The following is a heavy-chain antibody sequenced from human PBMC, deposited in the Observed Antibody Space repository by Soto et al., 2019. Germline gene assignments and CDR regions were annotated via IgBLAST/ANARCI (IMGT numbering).Heavy chain of an antibody. CDR2: VSHRGST. J-gene: IGHJ4*02. V-gene: IGHV4-34*01. CDR1: GGSFTGYY. Sequence: QVQLQQWGAGLLKPSETLSLTCAVNGGSFTGYYGCWIRQSPGKGLEWIGEVSHRGSTNYNPSLKSRVTISIDTSKYQFFLKLNSVTAADTGMYYCARNGGSTWYYFDSWGQGTVVTVSS. CDR3: ARNGGSTWYYFDS. D-gene: IGHD6-13*01.